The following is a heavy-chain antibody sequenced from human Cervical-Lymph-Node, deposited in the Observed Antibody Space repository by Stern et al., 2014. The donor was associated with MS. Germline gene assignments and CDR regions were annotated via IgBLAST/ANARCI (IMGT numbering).Heavy chain of an antibody. D-gene: IGHD1-26*01. J-gene: IGHJ4*02. V-gene: IGHV1-46*03. CDR3: ARDTSSGTDRFFDY. CDR1: GFTFTNFY. Sequence: QVQLMQSGAEVKKPGASVRFSCKSSGFTFTNFYMHWVRQAPGQGLEWVGLINPFSGSTNYAQKFQDRITMTRDTSTSTVYMDLSSLRSEDTAVYYCARDTSSGTDRFFDYWGQGTLVTVSS. CDR2: INPFSGST.